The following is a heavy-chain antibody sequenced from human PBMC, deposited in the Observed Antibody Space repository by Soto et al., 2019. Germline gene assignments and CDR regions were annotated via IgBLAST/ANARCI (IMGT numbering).Heavy chain of an antibody. D-gene: IGHD1-26*01. Sequence: VASVKVSCKASGYTFTSYGISWVRQAPGQGLEWMGWISAYNGNTNYAQKLQGRVTMTTDTSTSTAYMELRSLRSDDTAVYYCARDQQVGATRYYYYGMDVWGQGTTVTVSS. J-gene: IGHJ6*02. CDR3: ARDQQVGATRYYYYGMDV. CDR2: ISAYNGNT. V-gene: IGHV1-18*01. CDR1: GYTFTSYG.